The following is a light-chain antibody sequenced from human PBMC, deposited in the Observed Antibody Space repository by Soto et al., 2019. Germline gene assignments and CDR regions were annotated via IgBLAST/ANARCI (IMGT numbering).Light chain of an antibody. V-gene: IGKV3-15*01. CDR2: GSS. Sequence: IVMTQSTATMSVSPGEGSTRSGRASQRVRSHLAWYQQKPGQPPSLLIYGSSTRATGIPARFSGSGFGTEFTLTISSLQSEDFAVYYCQQYKNWPLFGQGTRLDIK. CDR3: QQYKNWPL. CDR1: QRVRSH. J-gene: IGKJ5*01.